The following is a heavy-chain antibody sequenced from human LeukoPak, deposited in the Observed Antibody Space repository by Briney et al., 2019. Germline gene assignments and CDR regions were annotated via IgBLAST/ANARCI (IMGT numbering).Heavy chain of an antibody. CDR3: PRDATQIQVSFDGYSDH. D-gene: IGHD3-16*01. V-gene: IGHV3-33*01. Sequence: GRSLRLSCAASGFTFNTYGMNWVRQAPGKGLEWVAVIWRDGSNTHYADSVKGRFTISRDNSKNTLYLQMNSLRAEDTAVYYCPRDATQIQVSFDGYSDHWGQGTLVTVSS. CDR2: IWRDGSNT. CDR1: GFTFNTYG. J-gene: IGHJ4*02.